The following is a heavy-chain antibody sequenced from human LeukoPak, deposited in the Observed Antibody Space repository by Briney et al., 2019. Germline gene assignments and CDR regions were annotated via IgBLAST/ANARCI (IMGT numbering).Heavy chain of an antibody. J-gene: IGHJ5*02. CDR2: ISGTGDSP. Sequence: PGGSLRLSCAASGFTFRSYAMNWVRQAPGKGLEWVSAISGTGDSPHYADSVKGRFTISRDNSKNTLYLQMNSLRAEDTAFYYCAKDIGWFDPWGQGTLVTVS. CDR3: AKDIGWFDP. CDR1: GFTFRSYA. V-gene: IGHV3-23*01.